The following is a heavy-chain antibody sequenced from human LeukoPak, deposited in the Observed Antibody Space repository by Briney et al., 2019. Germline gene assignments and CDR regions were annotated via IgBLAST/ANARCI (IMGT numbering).Heavy chain of an antibody. CDR2: INEDGSET. CDR3: ARNMDYSNSVGDYSTFFFDY. J-gene: IGHJ4*02. CDR1: GFTFSSYE. D-gene: IGHD3-22*01. V-gene: IGHV3-7*01. Sequence: PGGSLRLSCAASGFTFSSYEMNWVRQAPGKGLEWVANINEDGSETYSLDSVKGRFTVSRDNAKNSLSLQTNNLRAEDTAVYYCARNMDYSNSVGDYSTFFFDYWGRGTLVTVSS.